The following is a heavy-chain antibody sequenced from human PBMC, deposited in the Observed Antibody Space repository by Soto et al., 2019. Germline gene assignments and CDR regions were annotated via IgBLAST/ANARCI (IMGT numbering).Heavy chain of an antibody. V-gene: IGHV4-59*01. J-gene: IGHJ3*02. CDR2: IYNNGRT. D-gene: IGHD5-12*01. CDR1: GGSISGFY. CDR3: ARGRDGYNFASFDI. Sequence: PSETLSLTCTVSGGSISGFYWSWIRQPPGKGREWIAYIYNNGRTDYNPSLRSRVSISVDTSTNHISLKVISVTAADTAIYYCARGRDGYNFASFDIWGQGTMVTVSS.